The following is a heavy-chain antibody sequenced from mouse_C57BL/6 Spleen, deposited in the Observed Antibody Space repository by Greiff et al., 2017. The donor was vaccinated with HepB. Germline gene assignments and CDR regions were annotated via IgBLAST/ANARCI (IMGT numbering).Heavy chain of an antibody. CDR1: GFTFSDYY. D-gene: IGHD1-1*01. Sequence: EVHLVESGGGLVQPGGSLKLSCAASGFTFSDYYMYWVRQTPEKRLEWVAYISNGGGSTYYPDTVKGRFTISRDNAKNTLYLQMSRLKSEDTAMYYCARETTVVAPYYAMDYWGQGTSVTVSS. CDR2: ISNGGGST. J-gene: IGHJ4*01. CDR3: ARETTVVAPYYAMDY. V-gene: IGHV5-12*01.